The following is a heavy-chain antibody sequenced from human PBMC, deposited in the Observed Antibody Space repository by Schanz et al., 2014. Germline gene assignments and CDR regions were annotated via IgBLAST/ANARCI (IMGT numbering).Heavy chain of an antibody. D-gene: IGHD5-12*01. J-gene: IGHJ4*02. V-gene: IGHV1-2*04. CDR2: INPNSGTT. CDR3: ARAFGGYDPAGALDY. CDR1: GYTFSYSY. Sequence: QEQLVQSGAEVRKPGASVKVSCKASGYTFSYSYVHWVRQAPGQGLEWMGWINPNSGTTNYAQKFQGWVTMTRDTSISTAYMELSRLKSDDTAVYYCARAFGGYDPAGALDYWGQGTLXTVSS.